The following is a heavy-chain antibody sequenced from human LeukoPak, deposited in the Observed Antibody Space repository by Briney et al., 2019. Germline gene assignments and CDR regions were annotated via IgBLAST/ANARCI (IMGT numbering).Heavy chain of an antibody. J-gene: IGHJ4*02. CDR1: GYTFTSYG. CDR2: ISAYNGNT. Sequence: ASVKVSCRASGYTFTSYGISWVRQAPGQGLEWMGWISAYNGNTNYAQKLQGRVTMTTDTSTSTAYMELRSLRSDDTAVYYCARDGVIYDSSGYYPSYFDYWGQGTLVTVSS. CDR3: ARDGVIYDSSGYYPSYFDY. V-gene: IGHV1-18*01. D-gene: IGHD3-22*01.